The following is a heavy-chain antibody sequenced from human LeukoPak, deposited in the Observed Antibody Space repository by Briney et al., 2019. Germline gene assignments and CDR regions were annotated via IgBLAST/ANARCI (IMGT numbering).Heavy chain of an antibody. Sequence: PGRSLRLSCAASGFTFSSYAMHWVRQAPGKGLEWVAVISYDGSNKYYADSVKGRFTISRDNSKNTLYLQMNSLRAEDTAVYYCARARSVLRFLEWSRSGYFDYWGQGTLVTVSS. D-gene: IGHD3-3*01. V-gene: IGHV3-30*04. CDR2: ISYDGSNK. CDR1: GFTFSSYA. CDR3: ARARSVLRFLEWSRSGYFDY. J-gene: IGHJ4*02.